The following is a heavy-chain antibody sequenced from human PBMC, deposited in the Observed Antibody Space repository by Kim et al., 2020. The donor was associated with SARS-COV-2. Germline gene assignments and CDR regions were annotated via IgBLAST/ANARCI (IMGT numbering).Heavy chain of an antibody. CDR2: IRSDESKR. CDR3: ARNFGSATMIGDV. CDR1: GFTFSPFA. V-gene: IGHV3-33*01. J-gene: IGHJ3*01. D-gene: IGHD3-10*01. Sequence: GGSLRLSCTASGFTFSPFAMHWVRQAPGKGPEWVAVIRSDESKRYYAESVKDRFTISRDNSKNTLYLQMNSLRAEDTAIYYCARNFGSATMIGDVWGLGTMVTVSS.